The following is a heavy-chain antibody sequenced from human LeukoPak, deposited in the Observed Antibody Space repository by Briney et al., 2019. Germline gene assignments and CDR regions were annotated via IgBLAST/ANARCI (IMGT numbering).Heavy chain of an antibody. CDR1: GGTFSSYA. J-gene: IGHJ5*02. CDR3: ARALFSRPVLRYFDWFLPFDP. V-gene: IGHV1-69*13. CDR2: IIPIFGTA. D-gene: IGHD3-9*01. Sequence: ASVKVSCQASGGTFSSYAISWVRQAPGQGLEWMGGIIPIFGTANYAQKFQGRVTITADESTSTAYMELSSLRSEDTAVYYCARALFSRPVLRYFDWFLPFDPWGQGTLVTVSS.